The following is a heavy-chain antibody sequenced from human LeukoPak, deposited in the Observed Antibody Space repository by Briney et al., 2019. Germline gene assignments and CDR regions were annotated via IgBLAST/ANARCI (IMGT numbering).Heavy chain of an antibody. J-gene: IGHJ5*02. Sequence: ASVKVSCKASGGTFSSYAINWVRQATGQGLEWMGWMNPNSGNTGYAQKFQGRVTITRNTSISTDYMELSSLRSEDTAVYYCARKGPRSWFDPWGQGTLVTVSS. CDR3: ARKGPRSWFDP. V-gene: IGHV1-8*03. CDR2: MNPNSGNT. CDR1: GGTFSSYA.